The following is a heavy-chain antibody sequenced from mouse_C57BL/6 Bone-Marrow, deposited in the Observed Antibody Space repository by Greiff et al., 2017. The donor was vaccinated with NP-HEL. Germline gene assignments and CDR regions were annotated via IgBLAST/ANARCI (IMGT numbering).Heavy chain of an antibody. CDR2: INPNNGGT. V-gene: IGHV1-18*01. D-gene: IGHD1-1*01. CDR1: GYTFTDYN. Sequence: EVQLQQSGPELVKPGASVKIPCKASGYTFTDYNMEWVKQSHGKSLEWIGDINPNNGGTIYNQKFKGKATLSVSKSSSTAYMELRSLTSEDTAVYYCARSSITTVVATFYWYFDVWGTGTTVTVAS. J-gene: IGHJ1*03. CDR3: ARSSITTVVATFYWYFDV.